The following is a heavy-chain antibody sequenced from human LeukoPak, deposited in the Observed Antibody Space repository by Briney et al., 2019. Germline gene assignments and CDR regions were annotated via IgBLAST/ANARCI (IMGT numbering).Heavy chain of an antibody. V-gene: IGHV5-51*01. CDR3: ARSQSVYSSSYYFDY. CDR2: IYPGDSDT. CDR1: GYIFTSYW. D-gene: IGHD6-6*01. Sequence: GESLKISCKGSGYIFTSYWIGWVRQMPGKGLEWMGIIYPGDSDTRYSPSFQGQVTISADKSISTAYLQWSSLKASDTAMYYCARSQSVYSSSYYFDYWGQGTLVTVSS. J-gene: IGHJ4*02.